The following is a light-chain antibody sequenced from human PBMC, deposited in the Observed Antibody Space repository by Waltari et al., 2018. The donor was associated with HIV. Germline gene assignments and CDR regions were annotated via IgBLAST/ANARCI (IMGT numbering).Light chain of an antibody. CDR2: DVS. CDR3: CSYAGSYTLV. J-gene: IGLJ2*01. Sequence: QSALTQSRSVSGSPGQSVTISCTGTSRDVGGYNYVSWYQQHPGKAPKLMIYDVSKRPSGVPDRFSGSKSGNTASLTISGLQAEDEADYYCCSYAGSYTLVFGGGTKLTVL. V-gene: IGLV2-11*01. CDR1: SRDVGGYNY.